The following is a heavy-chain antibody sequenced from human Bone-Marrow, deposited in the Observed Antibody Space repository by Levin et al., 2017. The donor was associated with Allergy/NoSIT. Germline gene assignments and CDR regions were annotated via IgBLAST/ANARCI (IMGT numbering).Heavy chain of an antibody. CDR2: ISFDGNNE. D-gene: IGHD5-12*01. Sequence: GGSLRLSCAASGFTFSTYAMHWVRQAPGKGLEWVAVISFDGNNEDYADSLKGRFTISRDNSKNTLFLQMNSLRPEDTAVYYCARDWVGSRGYSGYEYYYYNGMDVWGQGTTVTVSS. CDR1: GFTFSTYA. J-gene: IGHJ6*02. V-gene: IGHV3-30*04. CDR3: ARDWVGSRGYSGYEYYYYNGMDV.